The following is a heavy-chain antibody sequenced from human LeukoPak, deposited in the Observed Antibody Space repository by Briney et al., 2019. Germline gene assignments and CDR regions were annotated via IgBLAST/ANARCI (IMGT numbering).Heavy chain of an antibody. CDR1: GGSFSGYY. J-gene: IGHJ4*02. V-gene: IGHV4-34*01. D-gene: IGHD3-16*01. Sequence: SETLSLTCAVYGGSFSGYYWSWIRQPPGKGLEWIGEINHSGSTYYNPSLKSRVTISVDSSKNQFSLKLSSVTAADTAVYYCARHYGPWGQGTLVTVSS. CDR2: INHSGST. CDR3: ARHYGP.